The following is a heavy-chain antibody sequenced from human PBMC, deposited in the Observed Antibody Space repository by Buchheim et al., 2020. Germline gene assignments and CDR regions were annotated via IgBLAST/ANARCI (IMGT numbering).Heavy chain of an antibody. Sequence: QVQLQQWGAGLLKPSETLSLTCAVYGGSFSGYYWSWIRQPPGKGLEWIGEINHSGSTNYNPSLKSRVTISVDTSKNQVSLKLSSVTAADTAVYYCARRSSYGRDRHYYMDVWGKGTT. CDR3: ARRSSYGRDRHYYMDV. J-gene: IGHJ6*03. CDR1: GGSFSGYY. V-gene: IGHV4-34*01. CDR2: INHSGST. D-gene: IGHD5-18*01.